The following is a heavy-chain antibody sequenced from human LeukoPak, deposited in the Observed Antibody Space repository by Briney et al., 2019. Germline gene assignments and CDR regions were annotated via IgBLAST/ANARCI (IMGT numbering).Heavy chain of an antibody. CDR3: AAGFHYYYYMDV. Sequence: SVKVSCKASGFTFTSSAVQWVRQARGQRLEWIGWIVVGSGNTNYAQKFQERVTITRDMSTSTAYMELSSLRSEDTAVYYCAAGFHYYYYMDVWGKGTTVTVSS. CDR2: IVVGSGNT. J-gene: IGHJ6*03. D-gene: IGHD3-10*01. V-gene: IGHV1-58*01. CDR1: GFTFTSSA.